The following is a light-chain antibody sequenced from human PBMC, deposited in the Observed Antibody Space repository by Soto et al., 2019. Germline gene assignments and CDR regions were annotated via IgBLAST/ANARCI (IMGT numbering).Light chain of an antibody. CDR3: SSYATSSPYV. J-gene: IGLJ1*01. V-gene: IGLV2-14*01. CDR1: SSDVGGYEY. Sequence: QSALAQPASVSGSPGQSITISCTGTSSDVGGYEYVSWCQQHPGKAPRFMIYDVSSRPSDVSFRFSGSKSGNTASLTISGLQAEDEADYYCSSYATSSPYVFGTGTKVTVL. CDR2: DVS.